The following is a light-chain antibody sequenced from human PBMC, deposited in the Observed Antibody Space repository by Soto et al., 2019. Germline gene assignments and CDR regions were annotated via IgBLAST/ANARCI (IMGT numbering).Light chain of an antibody. CDR1: SSDVGRYNY. J-gene: IGLJ1*01. CDR2: DVS. V-gene: IGLV2-14*03. CDR3: GSFTSSSTYV. Sequence: QSALAQPASVSGSPVQSITISCTGTSSDVGRYNYVSWYQQHPGKAPKLTIYDVSSRPSGVSSRFSGSKSGNTASLTISGLQAEDEADYYCGSFTSSSTYVFGTGTKVTVL.